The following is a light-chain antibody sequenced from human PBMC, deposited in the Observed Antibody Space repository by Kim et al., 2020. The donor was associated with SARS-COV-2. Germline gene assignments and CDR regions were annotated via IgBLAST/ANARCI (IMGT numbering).Light chain of an antibody. CDR3: QQRGDWPLT. Sequence: SLSPGERATLSCRASQYINSYLAWYQQKPGQAPRLLIYDATNRATGIPARFSGGGSGTDFTLTISSLEPEDFATYYCQQRGDWPLTFGGGTKVEI. CDR1: QYINSY. V-gene: IGKV3-11*01. CDR2: DAT. J-gene: IGKJ4*01.